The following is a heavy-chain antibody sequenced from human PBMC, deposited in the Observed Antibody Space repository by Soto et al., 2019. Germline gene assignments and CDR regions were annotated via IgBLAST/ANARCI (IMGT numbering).Heavy chain of an antibody. CDR1: GYIFTSYG. Sequence: ASVKVSCKASGYIFTSYGISWVRQAPGQGLEWMGWISAYNGNTNYAQKLQGRVTMTTDTSTSTAYMELRSLRSDDTAVYYCARGNDFWSGYYSLHYYYYMDVWGKGTTVTVSS. CDR3: ARGNDFWSGYYSLHYYYYMDV. D-gene: IGHD3-3*01. J-gene: IGHJ6*03. CDR2: ISAYNGNT. V-gene: IGHV1-18*01.